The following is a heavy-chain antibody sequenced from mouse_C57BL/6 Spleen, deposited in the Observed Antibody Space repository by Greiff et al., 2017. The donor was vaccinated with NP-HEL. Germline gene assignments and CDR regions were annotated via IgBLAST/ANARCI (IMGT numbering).Heavy chain of an antibody. Sequence: QVQLQQPGAELVKPGASVKMSCKASGYTFTSYWITWVKQRPGQGLEWIGDIYPGSGSTNYNEKFKSKATLTVATSSSTAYMQLSSLTSEDSAVYYCARSRNDGSSYGAYWGQGTLVTVSA. CDR1: GYTFTSYW. CDR3: ARSRNDGSSYGAY. V-gene: IGHV1-55*01. CDR2: IYPGSGST. J-gene: IGHJ3*01. D-gene: IGHD1-1*01.